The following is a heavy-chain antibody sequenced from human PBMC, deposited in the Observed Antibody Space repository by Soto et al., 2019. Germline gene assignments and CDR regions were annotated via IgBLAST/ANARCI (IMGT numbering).Heavy chain of an antibody. V-gene: IGHV3-11*05. Sequence: GALRLSCAASGFTFSDYYMSWIRQAPGKGLEWVAYISAGTRGHTNYAESVKGRFTISRDNTENSLYLQLNSLRAEDTAMYYCARDFYYGSGTYIIDWGQGTQVTVSS. CDR3: ARDFYYGSGTYIID. D-gene: IGHD3-10*01. CDR1: GFTFSDYY. CDR2: ISAGTRGHT. J-gene: IGHJ4*02.